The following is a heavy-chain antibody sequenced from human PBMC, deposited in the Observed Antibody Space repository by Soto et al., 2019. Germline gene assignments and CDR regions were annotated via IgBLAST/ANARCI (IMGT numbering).Heavy chain of an antibody. Sequence: VSGPTLVNPTETLTLTCTVSGFSLTTGKMGVSWIRQPPGKALEWLAHIFSDNERSYSTSLQGRLTISKDTSGSQVVLSMTNVDTVDTATYYCARMNVDSYQFYYAMDVWGQGTTVTVSS. J-gene: IGHJ6*02. CDR2: IFSDNER. CDR1: GFSLTTGKMG. V-gene: IGHV2-26*01. D-gene: IGHD4-17*01. CDR3: ARMNVDSYQFYYAMDV.